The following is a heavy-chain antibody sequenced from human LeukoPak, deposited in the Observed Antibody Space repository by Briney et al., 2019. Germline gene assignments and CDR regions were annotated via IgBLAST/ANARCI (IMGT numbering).Heavy chain of an antibody. CDR1: GGSVSSGSYY. Sequence: SETLSLTCTVSGGSVSSGSYYWSWIRQSPGKGLEWIGYIYYSGSTNYNPSLKSRVTISVDTSKNQFSLKLSSVTAADTAVYYCARDTMVRGVNHDAFNIWGQGTMVTVSS. CDR2: IYYSGST. CDR3: ARDTMVRGVNHDAFNI. D-gene: IGHD3-10*01. V-gene: IGHV4-61*01. J-gene: IGHJ3*02.